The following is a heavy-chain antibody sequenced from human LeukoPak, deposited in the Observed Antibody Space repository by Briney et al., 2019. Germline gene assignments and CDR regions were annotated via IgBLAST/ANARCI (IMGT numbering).Heavy chain of an antibody. V-gene: IGHV3-38-3*01. Sequence: GGSLRLSCAASGFTVSSNEMSWVRQAPGKGLEWVSSISGDSTYYADSMKGRFTISRDNSKNTLFLEMNSLRPEDTAVYYCAKYAAAGAYDRHSEIDSWGQGTLVTVSS. CDR1: GFTVSSNE. CDR2: ISGDST. J-gene: IGHJ4*02. D-gene: IGHD3-22*01. CDR3: AKYAAAGAYDRHSEIDS.